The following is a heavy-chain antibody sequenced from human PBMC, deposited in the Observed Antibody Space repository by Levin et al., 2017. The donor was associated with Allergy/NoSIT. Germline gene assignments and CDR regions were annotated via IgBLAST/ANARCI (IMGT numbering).Heavy chain of an antibody. CDR3: AKDYLNWNYEAYFDY. CDR1: GFTFSSYG. Sequence: GGSLRLSCAASGFTFSSYGMHWVRQAPGKGLEWVAVISYDGSNKYYADSVKGRFTISRDNSKNTLYLQMNSLRAEDTAVYYCAKDYLNWNYEAYFDYWGQGTLVTVSS. J-gene: IGHJ4*02. CDR2: ISYDGSNK. V-gene: IGHV3-30*18. D-gene: IGHD1-7*01.